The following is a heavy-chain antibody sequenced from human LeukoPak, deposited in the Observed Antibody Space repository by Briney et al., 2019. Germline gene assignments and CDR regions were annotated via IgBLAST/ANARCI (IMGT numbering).Heavy chain of an antibody. CDR3: ARARDTFFDY. J-gene: IGHJ4*02. CDR1: GGTFSSYA. V-gene: IGHV1-46*01. D-gene: IGHD5-24*01. Sequence: ASVKVSCKASGGTFSSYAISWVRQTPGQGLEWMGIINPSGGSTSYAQKFQGRVTMTRDTSTSTVYMELSSLRSEDTAVYYCARARDTFFDYWGQGTLVTVSS. CDR2: INPSGGST.